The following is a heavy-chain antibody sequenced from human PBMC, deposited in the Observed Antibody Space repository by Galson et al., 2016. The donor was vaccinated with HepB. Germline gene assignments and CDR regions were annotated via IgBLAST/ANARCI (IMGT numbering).Heavy chain of an antibody. Sequence: SLRLSCAWSGFTFSSFTFNWVRQAPGKGLEWLSYISSSGSTIFYSDSVKGRFTISRDNGKNSLYLHMNSLRDEDTAVYYCAAGIAAATAAYWGQGTLLTVSS. J-gene: IGHJ4*02. V-gene: IGHV3-48*02. CDR3: AAGIAAATAAY. CDR1: GFTFSSFT. D-gene: IGHD6-13*01. CDR2: ISSSGSTI.